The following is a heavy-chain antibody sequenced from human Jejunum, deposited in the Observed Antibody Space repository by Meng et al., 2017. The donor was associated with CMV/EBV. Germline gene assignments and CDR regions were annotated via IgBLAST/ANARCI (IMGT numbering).Heavy chain of an antibody. CDR2: IRSSGQTI. D-gene: IGHD2-2*02. V-gene: IGHV3-11*01. CDR3: ARDDGSGEYRMISYGMDV. Sequence: DSSMSWIRKAPGKGLEWLSSIRSSGQTIDYADSVKGRFTISRDNAKNSVHLQINNLRAEDTAVYYCARDDGSGEYRMISYGMDVWGQGTTVTVSS. J-gene: IGHJ6*02. CDR1: DSS.